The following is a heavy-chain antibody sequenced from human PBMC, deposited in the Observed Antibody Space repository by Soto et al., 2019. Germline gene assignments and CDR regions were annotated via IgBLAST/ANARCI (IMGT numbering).Heavy chain of an antibody. J-gene: IGHJ4*02. CDR1: GYTFTSYG. D-gene: IGHD6-6*01. CDR3: ARDRWFWVYSSPLFES. CDR2: ISAYNGNT. V-gene: IGHV1-18*01. Sequence: DSVKVSCKASGYTFTSYGISWVRQAPGQGLEWMGWISAYNGNTNYAQKLQGRVTMTTDTSTSTAYMELRSLRSDDTAVYYCARDRWFWVYSSPLFESWGQGTLVTVSS.